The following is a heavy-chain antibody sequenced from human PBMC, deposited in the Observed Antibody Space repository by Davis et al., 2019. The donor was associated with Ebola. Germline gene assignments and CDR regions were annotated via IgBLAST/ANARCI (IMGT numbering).Heavy chain of an antibody. D-gene: IGHD2-8*01. CDR1: GCSISSYY. Sequence: GSLRLSCTVSGCSISSYYWSWIRQPPGKGLEWIGSIYHSGITNYSPSLKSRVTISADTSKNQFSLRLKSVTAADTAMYYCARDYVYWGQGILVTVSS. J-gene: IGHJ1*01. V-gene: IGHV4-38-2*02. CDR2: IYHSGIT. CDR3: ARDYVY.